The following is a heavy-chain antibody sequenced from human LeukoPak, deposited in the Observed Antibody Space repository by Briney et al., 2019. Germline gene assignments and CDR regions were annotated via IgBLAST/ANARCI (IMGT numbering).Heavy chain of an antibody. D-gene: IGHD5-24*01. CDR2: ISSSGSTI. CDR3: ARDYKGWLAYFDY. CDR1: GFTFSSYS. Sequence: GGSLRLSCAASGFTFSSYSMNWVRQAPGKGLEWVSYISSSGSTIYYADSVKGRLTISRDNAKNSLYLQLSSLRDEDTAVYYCARDYKGWLAYFDYWGQGTLVTVSS. J-gene: IGHJ4*02. V-gene: IGHV3-48*02.